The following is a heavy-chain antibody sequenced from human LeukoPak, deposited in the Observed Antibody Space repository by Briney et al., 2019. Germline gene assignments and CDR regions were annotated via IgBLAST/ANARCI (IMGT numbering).Heavy chain of an antibody. D-gene: IGHD3-10*01. V-gene: IGHV3-30*04. J-gene: IGHJ5*02. CDR1: GFTFSSYA. CDR2: ISYDGSNK. Sequence: PGRSLRLSCAASGFTFSSYAMHWVRQAPGKGLEWVAVISYDGSNKYYADSVKGRFTISRDNSKNTLYLQMNSLRAEDTAVYYCARHVFTMVRGVMLNWFDPWGQGTLVTVSS. CDR3: ARHVFTMVRGVMLNWFDP.